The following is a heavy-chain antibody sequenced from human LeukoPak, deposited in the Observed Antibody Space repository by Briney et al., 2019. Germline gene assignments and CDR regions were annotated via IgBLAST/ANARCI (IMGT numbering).Heavy chain of an antibody. CDR3: ARLSFGVVILFDY. J-gene: IGHJ4*02. CDR2: IKQDGSEK. CDR1: GFTFSSYW. Sequence: PGGSLRLSCAASGFTFSSYWMSWVRQAPGKGLEWVANIKQDGSEKYYADSVKGRFTISRDNAKNSLYLQMNSLRAEDTAVYYCARLSFGVVILFDYWGQGTLVTVSS. V-gene: IGHV3-7*01. D-gene: IGHD3-3*01.